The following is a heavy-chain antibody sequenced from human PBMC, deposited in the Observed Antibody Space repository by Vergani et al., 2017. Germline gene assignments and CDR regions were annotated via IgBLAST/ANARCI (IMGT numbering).Heavy chain of an antibody. CDR2: IYYSGST. CDR3: ARAGWGYDFWSGYYGGHWFDP. Sequence: QVQLQESGPGLVKPSETLSLTCTVSGGSISSYYWSWIRQPPGKGLEWIGYIYYSGSTNYNPSLKSRVTISVDTSKNQFSLKLSSVTAADTAVYYCARAGWGYDFWSGYYGGHWFDPWGQGTLVTVSS. D-gene: IGHD3-3*01. V-gene: IGHV4-59*08. J-gene: IGHJ5*02. CDR1: GGSISSYY.